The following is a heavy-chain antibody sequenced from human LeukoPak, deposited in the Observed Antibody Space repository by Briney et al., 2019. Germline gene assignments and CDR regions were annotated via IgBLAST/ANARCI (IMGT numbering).Heavy chain of an antibody. CDR1: GGSISSYY. J-gene: IGHJ6*03. Sequence: SETLSLTCTVSGGSISSYYWSWIRQPPGKGLEWIGYIYYSGSTNYNPSLKSRVTISVDTSKNQFSLKLSSVTAADTAVYYCARGRSGSYPHYYHYMDVWGKGTTVTVSS. CDR3: ARGRSGSYPHYYHYMDV. D-gene: IGHD1-26*01. V-gene: IGHV4-59*12. CDR2: IYYSGST.